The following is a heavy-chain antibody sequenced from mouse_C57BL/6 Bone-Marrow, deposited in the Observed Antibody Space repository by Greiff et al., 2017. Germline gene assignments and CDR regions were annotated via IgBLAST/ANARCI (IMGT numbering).Heavy chain of an antibody. J-gene: IGHJ3*01. V-gene: IGHV1-72*01. CDR3: ARGDYYGPWFAY. D-gene: IGHD1-2*01. Sequence: VQLQQPGAELVKPGASVKLSCKASGYTFTSYWMHWVKQRPGRGLEWIGRIDPNSGGTKYNEKFKSQATLTVDKPSSTAYMQLSSLTSEDSAVYYCARGDYYGPWFAYWGQGTLVTVSA. CDR2: IDPNSGGT. CDR1: GYTFTSYW.